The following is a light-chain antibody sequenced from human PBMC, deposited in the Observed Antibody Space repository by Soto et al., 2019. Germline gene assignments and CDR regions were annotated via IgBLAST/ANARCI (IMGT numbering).Light chain of an antibody. CDR2: DAS. Sequence: EIVMTQSPATLSVSPGERATLSCRASQSVSSNLAWYRQKPGQAPRLLIYDASTRATGIPARFSGSGSGTEFTLTISSLQSEDFAVYYCQQYNNWPRTFGQGTKVEIK. J-gene: IGKJ1*01. CDR1: QSVSSN. V-gene: IGKV3-15*01. CDR3: QQYNNWPRT.